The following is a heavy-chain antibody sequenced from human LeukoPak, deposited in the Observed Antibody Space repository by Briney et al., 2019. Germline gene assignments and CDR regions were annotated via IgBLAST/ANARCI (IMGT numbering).Heavy chain of an antibody. CDR2: IYYSGST. Sequence: KPSETLSLTCTVSGGSISSGDYYLSWIRQPPGKGLEWIGYIYYSGSTYYNPSLKSRVTISVDTSKNQFSLKLSSVTAADTAVYYCARARYSSSLYFDYWGQGTLVTVSS. CDR3: ARARYSSSLYFDY. J-gene: IGHJ4*02. D-gene: IGHD6-6*01. CDR1: GGSISSGDYY. V-gene: IGHV4-30-4*08.